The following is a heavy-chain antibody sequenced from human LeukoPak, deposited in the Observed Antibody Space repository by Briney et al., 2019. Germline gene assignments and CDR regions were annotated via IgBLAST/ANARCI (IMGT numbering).Heavy chain of an antibody. J-gene: IGHJ4*02. CDR2: ISSSGSTI. Sequence: GGSLRLSCAASGFTFSDYYMSWIRQAPGKGLEWVSYISSSGSTIYYADSVKGRFTISRDNAKNSLYLQMNSLRAEDTAVYYCARERPSKLLPRGIDYWGQGTLVTVSS. CDR1: GFTFSDYY. D-gene: IGHD2-15*01. CDR3: ARERPSKLLPRGIDY. V-gene: IGHV3-11*04.